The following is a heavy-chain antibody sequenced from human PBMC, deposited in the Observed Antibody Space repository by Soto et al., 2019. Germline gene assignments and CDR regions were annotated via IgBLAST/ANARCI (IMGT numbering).Heavy chain of an antibody. D-gene: IGHD1-26*01. CDR1: GFIFSTYG. Sequence: QVQVVESGGGVVQPGRSLTLSCVTSGFIFSTYGMHWVRQAPGKGLEWVAAIQSDGRKKYYADRVRGRFTISRDDSKNTLYLQMNSLRAEVTADYYCGRYLQVGVIYFDPWGEGTLVTVSS. CDR2: IQSDGRKK. V-gene: IGHV3-33*04. J-gene: IGHJ5*02. CDR3: GRYLQVGVIYFDP.